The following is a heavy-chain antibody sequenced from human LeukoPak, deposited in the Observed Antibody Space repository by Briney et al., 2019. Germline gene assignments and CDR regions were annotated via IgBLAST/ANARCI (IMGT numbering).Heavy chain of an antibody. CDR2: IYHSGST. CDR1: GGSISSGGYS. D-gene: IGHD3-10*01. Sequence: SQTLSLTRAVSGGSISSGGYSWSWIRQPPGKGLEWIGYIYHSGSTYYNPSLKSRVIISVDRSKNQFSLKLSSVTAADTAVYYCARGLLWFGELPMFDPWGQGTLVTVSS. CDR3: ARGLLWFGELPMFDP. V-gene: IGHV4-30-2*01. J-gene: IGHJ5*02.